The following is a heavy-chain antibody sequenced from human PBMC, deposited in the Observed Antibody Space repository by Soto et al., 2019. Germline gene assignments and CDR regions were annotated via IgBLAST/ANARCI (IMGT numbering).Heavy chain of an antibody. CDR2: IYYSGST. D-gene: IGHD1-26*01. J-gene: IGHJ4*02. V-gene: IGHV4-59*01. CDR1: GDSISSYY. CDR3: AREKSGYFDC. Sequence: PSETLSLTCTVSGDSISSYYWSWIRQPPGKGLEWLGYIYYSGSTNYNPSLKSRLTISVDTSKNQFSLKLSSVTAADTAVYYCAREKSGYFDCWGQGTLVTVSS.